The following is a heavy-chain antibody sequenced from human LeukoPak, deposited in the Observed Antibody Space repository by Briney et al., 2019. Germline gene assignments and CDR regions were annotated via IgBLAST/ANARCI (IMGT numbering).Heavy chain of an antibody. J-gene: IGHJ3*02. CDR3: AKKTIVGATVDAFDI. Sequence: GGSLRLSCAASGFTFSNYGMHWVRQAPGKGLEWVASIRNDGSNKYYADSVKGRFTISRDNSKNTLYLQMNSLRAEDTAVYYCAKKTIVGATVDAFDIWGQGTMVTVS. CDR2: IRNDGSNK. CDR1: GFTFSNYG. D-gene: IGHD1-26*01. V-gene: IGHV3-30*02.